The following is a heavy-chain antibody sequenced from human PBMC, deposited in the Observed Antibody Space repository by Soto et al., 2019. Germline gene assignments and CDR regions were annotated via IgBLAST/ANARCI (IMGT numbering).Heavy chain of an antibody. J-gene: IGHJ6*03. CDR2: IYSGGST. Sequence: VQLVESGGGLVQPGGSLRLSCAASGFTVSSNYMSWVRQAPGKGLEWVSVIYSGGSTYYADSVKGRFTISRHNSKNTLYLQMNSLRAEDTAVYYCARGRYCSSTSCQGVYYYYMDVWGKGTTVTVSS. V-gene: IGHV3-53*04. D-gene: IGHD2-2*01. CDR3: ARGRYCSSTSCQGVYYYYMDV. CDR1: GFTVSSNY.